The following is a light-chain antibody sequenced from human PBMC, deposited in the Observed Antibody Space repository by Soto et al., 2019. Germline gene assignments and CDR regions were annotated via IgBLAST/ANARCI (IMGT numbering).Light chain of an antibody. V-gene: IGKV1-5*01. CDR1: QSISSW. CDR2: DAF. CDR3: QQYNSFPT. Sequence: DIQMTQSPSTLSASVGDRVTITCRASQSISSWLAWYQQKPGKAPKLLIYDAFSLESGVPSRFSGSGSGTEFTLTISSLQPDDFATYYRQQYNSFPTFGQGTKVEIK. J-gene: IGKJ1*01.